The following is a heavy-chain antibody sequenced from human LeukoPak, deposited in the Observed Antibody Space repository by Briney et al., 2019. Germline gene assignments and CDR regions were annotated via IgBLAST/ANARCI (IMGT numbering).Heavy chain of an antibody. Sequence: SETLSLTCTVSGGSISSYYWSWIRQPPGKGLEWIGYIYDSGNTNYNPSLKSRVTISVDTSKNQFSLKLSSVTAADTAVYYCAREGTAGTNLNWFDPWGQGTLVTVSS. CDR2: IYDSGNT. CDR1: GGSISSYY. V-gene: IGHV4-59*01. J-gene: IGHJ5*02. CDR3: AREGTAGTNLNWFDP. D-gene: IGHD1-1*01.